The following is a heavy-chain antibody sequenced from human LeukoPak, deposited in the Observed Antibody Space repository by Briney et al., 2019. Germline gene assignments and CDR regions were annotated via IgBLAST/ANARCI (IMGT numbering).Heavy chain of an antibody. CDR1: GGSFSGYY. Sequence: PSETLSLTCAVYGGSFSGYYWSWIRQPPGKGLEWIGEINHSGSTNYNPSLKSRVTISVDTSKNQFSLKLSSVTAADTAVYYCARVPSRGTPDYWGQGTLVTVSS. CDR2: INHSGST. CDR3: ARVPSRGTPDY. J-gene: IGHJ4*02. D-gene: IGHD1-1*01. V-gene: IGHV4-34*01.